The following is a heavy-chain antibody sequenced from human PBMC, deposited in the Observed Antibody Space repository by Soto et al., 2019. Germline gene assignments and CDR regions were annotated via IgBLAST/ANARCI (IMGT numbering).Heavy chain of an antibody. J-gene: IGHJ4*02. D-gene: IGHD6-13*01. Sequence: SETLSLTCTVSGGSISSSSYYWGWIRQPPGKGLEWIGSIYYSGSTYYNPSLKSRVTISVDTSKNQFSLKLSSVTAADTAVYYCAREDAAAGTVYWGPGTLVTVSS. CDR1: GGSISSSSYY. CDR2: IYYSGST. V-gene: IGHV4-39*07. CDR3: AREDAAAGTVY.